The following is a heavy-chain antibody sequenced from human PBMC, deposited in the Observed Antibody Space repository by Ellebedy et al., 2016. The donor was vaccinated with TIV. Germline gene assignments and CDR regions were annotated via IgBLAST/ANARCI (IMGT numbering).Heavy chain of an antibody. D-gene: IGHD6-25*01. CDR1: GYIFTAYY. J-gene: IGHJ4*02. V-gene: IGHV1-2*02. Sequence: ASVKVSCKTSGYIFTAYYIHWVRQAPGQGLEWMGWINPDSGGTNLPQKFQGRVTMTRDTSVNTAYMELTSLRSEDTAMYYCARDTSRIAAAGLDFWGQGTLVTVSS. CDR2: INPDSGGT. CDR3: ARDTSRIAAAGLDF.